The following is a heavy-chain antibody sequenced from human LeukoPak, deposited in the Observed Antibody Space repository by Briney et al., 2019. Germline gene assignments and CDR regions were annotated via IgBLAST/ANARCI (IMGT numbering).Heavy chain of an antibody. Sequence: GGSLRLSCAASGFAVSSNYMSWVRQAPGKGLEWVSIIYSGGSTYYADSVKGRFTISRDNSKNALSLQLNSLRAEDTAVYYCARVLGSVLDYWGQGTLVTVSS. V-gene: IGHV3-53*01. J-gene: IGHJ4*02. D-gene: IGHD3-10*01. CDR3: ARVLGSVLDY. CDR1: GFAVSSNY. CDR2: IYSGGST.